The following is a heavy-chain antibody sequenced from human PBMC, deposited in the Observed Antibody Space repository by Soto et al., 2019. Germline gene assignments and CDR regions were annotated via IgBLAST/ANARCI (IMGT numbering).Heavy chain of an antibody. J-gene: IGHJ4*02. CDR2: ISNSRSHI. CDR1: RFTFSSYY. V-gene: IGHV3-21*04. Sequence: GGSLRLSCAASRFTFSSYYMNWVRQAPGKGLEWVSAISNSRSHIYYADSVKGRFTSSRANSRNSLYLQMSSLRLEDTAIYYCAKSTITYRSFDYWGQGILVTVS. CDR3: AKSTITYRSFDY. D-gene: IGHD2-2*01.